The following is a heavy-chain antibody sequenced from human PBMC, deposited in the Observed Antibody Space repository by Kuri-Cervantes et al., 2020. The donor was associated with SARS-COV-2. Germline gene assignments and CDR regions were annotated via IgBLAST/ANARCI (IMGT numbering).Heavy chain of an antibody. V-gene: IGHV3-21*01. J-gene: IGHJ4*02. CDR1: GFTFSSYS. D-gene: IGHD3-9*01. Sequence: GESLKISCAASGFTFSSYSMNWVRQAPGKGLEWVSSISSSSSYIYYADSVKGRFTITSDNSKNTLSLQMNSLRPEDTAVYYCAKGNPGLGLRYFDWLLDYWGQGTLVTVSS. CDR2: ISSSSSYI. CDR3: AKGNPGLGLRYFDWLLDY.